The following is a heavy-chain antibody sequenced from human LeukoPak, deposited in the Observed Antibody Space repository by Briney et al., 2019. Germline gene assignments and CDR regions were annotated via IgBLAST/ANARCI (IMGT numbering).Heavy chain of an antibody. J-gene: IGHJ4*02. CDR2: VSPGDSDT. V-gene: IGHV5-51*01. Sequence: GESLKISCKGSGYSFTTYRIGWVRQMPGKGLEWMGVVSPGDSDTRYSPSFQGQVTISADKSISTAYLQWSSLKASDTAVYYCARHLDDSSGYYYRTMYYFDYWGQGTLVTVSS. CDR3: ARHLDDSSGYYYRTMYYFDY. CDR1: GYSFTTYR. D-gene: IGHD3-22*01.